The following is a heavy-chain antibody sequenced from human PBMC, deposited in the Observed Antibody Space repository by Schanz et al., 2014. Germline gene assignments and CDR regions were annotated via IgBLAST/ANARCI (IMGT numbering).Heavy chain of an antibody. CDR2: ISNDGSIK. Sequence: QVQLVESGGGLVQPGRSLRLSCTASGFTFSDYAMSWVRQAPGKGLEWVALISNDGSIKYYADSVEGRFTISRDNSRNTLYLQMNSLRTEDTAVYYCASPSGYSDYGTYFDFWGQGTLVTVSS. CDR3: ASPSGYSDYGTYFDF. CDR1: GFTFSDYA. D-gene: IGHD5-12*01. J-gene: IGHJ4*02. V-gene: IGHV3-30-3*01.